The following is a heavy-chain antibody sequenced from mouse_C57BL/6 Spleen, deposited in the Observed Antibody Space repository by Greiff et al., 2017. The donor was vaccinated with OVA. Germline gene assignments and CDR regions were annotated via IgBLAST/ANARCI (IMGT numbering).Heavy chain of an antibody. CDR1: GYTFTSYN. Sequence: LQQSGAELVRPGASVKMSCKASGYTFTSYNMHWVKQTPRQGLEWIGAIYPGNGDTSYNQKFKGKATLTVDKSSSTAYMQLSSLTSEDSAVYFCARGGYYGSSYDPPYAMDYWGQGTSVTVSS. J-gene: IGHJ4*01. CDR2: IYPGNGDT. CDR3: ARGGYYGSSYDPPYAMDY. V-gene: IGHV1-12*01. D-gene: IGHD1-1*01.